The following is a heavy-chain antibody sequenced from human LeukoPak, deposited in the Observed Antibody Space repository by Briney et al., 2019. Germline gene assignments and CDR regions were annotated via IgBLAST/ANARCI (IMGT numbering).Heavy chain of an antibody. V-gene: IGHV4-4*02. CDR2: IYHSGST. D-gene: IGHD6-19*01. CDR3: ARGVAVAGMFLFDY. CDR1: GGSISSSNW. Sequence: SETLSLTCAVSGGSISSSNWWSWVRQPPGKGLEWIGEIYHSGSTNYNPSLKSRVTISVDKSKNQFSLGLSSVTAADTAVYYCARGVAVAGMFLFDYWGQGTLVTVSS. J-gene: IGHJ4*02.